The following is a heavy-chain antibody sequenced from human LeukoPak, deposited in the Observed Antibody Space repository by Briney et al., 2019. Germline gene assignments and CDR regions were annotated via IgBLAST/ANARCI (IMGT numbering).Heavy chain of an antibody. V-gene: IGHV3-74*01. CDR3: TRALGLLEEGYFDY. Sequence: PGGSLRLSCAASGFTFYSYGMNWVRQAPGKGLVWVSRINSDGGSTSYADSVKGRFTISRDNAKNTLYLQMNSLRAEDTAVYYCTRALGLLEEGYFDYWGQGTLVTVSS. CDR1: GFTFYSYG. J-gene: IGHJ4*02. CDR2: INSDGGST. D-gene: IGHD1-1*01.